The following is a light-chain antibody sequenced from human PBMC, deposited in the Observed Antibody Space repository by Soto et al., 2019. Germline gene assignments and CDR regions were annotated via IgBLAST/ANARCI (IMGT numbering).Light chain of an antibody. V-gene: IGLV3-21*04. Sequence: SYELTQPPSVSVAPEKTARITCGGNNIGSKRVHWYRQKPGQAPVLVIYYDSDRPSGIPERFSGSNSGNTATLTISRVEAGDEADYYCQVWDITTDHYVFGTGTKGTVL. CDR3: QVWDITTDHYV. CDR1: NIGSKR. CDR2: YDS. J-gene: IGLJ1*01.